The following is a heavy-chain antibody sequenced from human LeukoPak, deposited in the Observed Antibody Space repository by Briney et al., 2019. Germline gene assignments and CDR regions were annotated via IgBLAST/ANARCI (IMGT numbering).Heavy chain of an antibody. V-gene: IGHV3-9*01. D-gene: IGHD3-22*01. Sequence: PGGSLRLSCAATGFRFDGYAMHWVRQAPGKGLEWVSSINWNSGSIEYADSVKGRFTISRDNAKNSLYLQMNSLRAEDTAVYYCARSGYYYNGNDYWGQGTLVTVSS. CDR2: INWNSGSI. CDR1: GFRFDGYA. J-gene: IGHJ4*02. CDR3: ARSGYYYNGNDY.